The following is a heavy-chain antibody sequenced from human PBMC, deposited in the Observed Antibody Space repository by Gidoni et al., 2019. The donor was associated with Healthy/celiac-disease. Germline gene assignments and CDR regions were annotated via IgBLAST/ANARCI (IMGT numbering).Heavy chain of an antibody. CDR3: ARNRGGDTAMVPDATGY. CDR1: GFTFSSYS. CDR2: ISSSSSTI. V-gene: IGHV3-48*02. D-gene: IGHD5-18*01. J-gene: IGHJ4*02. Sequence: EVQLVESGGGLVQPGGSLRLSCAASGFTFSSYSMNWVRQGPGKGLEWVSYISSSSSTIYYADSVKGRFTISRDNAKNSLYLQMNSLRDEDTAVYYCARNRGGDTAMVPDATGYWGQGTLVTVSS.